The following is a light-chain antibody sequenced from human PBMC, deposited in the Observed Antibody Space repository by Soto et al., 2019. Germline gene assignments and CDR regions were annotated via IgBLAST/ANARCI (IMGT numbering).Light chain of an antibody. J-gene: IGKJ5*01. CDR1: QSIISY. Sequence: DIQMTQSPSSLSASVGDRVTITCRASQSIISYLNWYQQKPGKAPNLLIFDASTLESGVPSRFSGSGSGTDFTLTISGLEPADLGVYYCQQRHNWPITFGQGTRLEIK. V-gene: IGKV1-39*01. CDR3: QQRHNWPIT. CDR2: DAS.